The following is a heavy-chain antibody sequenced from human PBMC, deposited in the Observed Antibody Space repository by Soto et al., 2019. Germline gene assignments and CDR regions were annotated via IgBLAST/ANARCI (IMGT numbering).Heavy chain of an antibody. V-gene: IGHV1-2*04. CDR2: INPNSGGT. Sequence: ASVKVSCKASGYTFTGYYMHWVRQAPGQGLEWMGWINPNSGGTNYAQKFQGWVTMTRDTSISTAYMELSRLRSDDTAVYYCARRIVLRSREYYFDYWGQGTLVTVSS. CDR3: ARRIVLRSREYYFDY. J-gene: IGHJ4*02. CDR1: GYTFTGYY. D-gene: IGHD3-10*01.